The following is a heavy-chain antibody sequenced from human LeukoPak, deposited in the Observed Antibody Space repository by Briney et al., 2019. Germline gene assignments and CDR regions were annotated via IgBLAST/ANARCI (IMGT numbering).Heavy chain of an antibody. CDR1: GFTFSSYA. V-gene: IGHV3-30-3*01. CDR2: ISYDGSNK. J-gene: IGHJ4*02. Sequence: GGSLRLSCAASGFTFSSYAMHWVRQAPGKGLEWVAVISYDGSNKYYADSVKGRFTISRDNSKNTLYLQMNSLRAEDTAVYYCARVASSSWYTDYWGQGTLVTVSS. D-gene: IGHD6-13*01. CDR3: ARVASSSWYTDY.